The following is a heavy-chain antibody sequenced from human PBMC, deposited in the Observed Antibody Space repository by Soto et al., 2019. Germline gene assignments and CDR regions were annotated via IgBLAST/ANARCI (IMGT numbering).Heavy chain of an antibody. CDR1: GGSISSSSYY. V-gene: IGHV4-39*01. Sequence: SETLSLTGTRCGGSISSSSYYWGWIRQAPGKGLEWIGSIYYSGSTYYNPSLKSRVTISVDTSKNQFSLKLSSVTAADTAVYYCPGQGYSDSSGHYYTYADGMDVLGKGTTGPVCS. J-gene: IGHJ6*04. D-gene: IGHD3-22*01. CDR2: IYYSGST. CDR3: PGQGYSDSSGHYYTYADGMDV.